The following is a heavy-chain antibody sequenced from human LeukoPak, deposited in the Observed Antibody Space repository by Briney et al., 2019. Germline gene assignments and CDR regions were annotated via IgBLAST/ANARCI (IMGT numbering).Heavy chain of an antibody. D-gene: IGHD2-2*01. CDR1: GGSISSYY. CDR2: IYYSGST. J-gene: IGHJ2*01. V-gene: IGHV4-59*01. CDR3: ARVTSSTWYFDL. Sequence: PSETLSLTCTVSGGSISSYYWSWIRQPPGKGLEWIGYIYYSGSTNYNPSLKSRVTISVDTSKNQFSLKLSSVTAADTAVYYCARVTSSTWYFDLWGRGTLVTVSS.